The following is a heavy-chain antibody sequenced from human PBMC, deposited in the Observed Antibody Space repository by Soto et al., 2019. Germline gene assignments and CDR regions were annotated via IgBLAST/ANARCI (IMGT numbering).Heavy chain of an antibody. D-gene: IGHD3-22*01. J-gene: IGHJ4*02. CDR1: GITFSNYA. CDR3: ASRNYYDTSGYYYWYYFDF. CDR2: ISGSGDST. V-gene: IGHV3-23*01. Sequence: EVQLLESGGGFVQPGGSLRLSCAASGITFSNYAMSWVRQAPGKGLEWVSGISGSGDSTYYEESVKGRFTISRVNSQNTVYLQMNSLGAEDTAVYYCASRNYYDTSGYYYWYYFDFWGQGALVTVSS.